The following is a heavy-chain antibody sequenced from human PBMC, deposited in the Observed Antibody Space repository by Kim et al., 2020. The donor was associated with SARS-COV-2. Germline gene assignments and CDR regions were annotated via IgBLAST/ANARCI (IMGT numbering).Heavy chain of an antibody. CDR1: GYRFSNYG. Sequence: ASVKVSCKASGYRFSNYGLVWARQAPGQGLEWMGWISRNSGHTKYAQNVQGRVTLTTDTSTNTGYMELSSLRSDDTAVYYCAPYYDSDSYRGQWDWGQGT. V-gene: IGHV1-18*01. CDR2: ISRNSGHT. J-gene: IGHJ4*01. CDR3: APYYDSDSYRGQWD. D-gene: IGHD3-22*01.